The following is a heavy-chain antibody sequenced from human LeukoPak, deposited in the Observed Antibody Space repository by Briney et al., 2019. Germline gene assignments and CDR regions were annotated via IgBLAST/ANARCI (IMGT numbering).Heavy chain of an antibody. V-gene: IGHV4-34*01. CDR1: GGSFSGYY. CDR3: TLREEYGSSLFDY. CDR2: INHSGST. J-gene: IGHJ4*02. D-gene: IGHD6-6*01. Sequence: SETLSLTCAVYGGSFSGYYWSWIRQPPGKGLEWIGEINHSGSTNYNPSLKSRVTISVDTSKNQFSLKLSSVTAADTAVYYCTLREEYGSSLFDYWGQGTLVTVSS.